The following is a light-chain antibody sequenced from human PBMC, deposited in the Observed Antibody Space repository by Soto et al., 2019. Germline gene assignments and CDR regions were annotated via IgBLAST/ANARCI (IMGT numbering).Light chain of an antibody. CDR3: CSYAGRYTFFV. CDR1: SSDVGDYNY. CDR2: DVS. V-gene: IGLV2-11*01. J-gene: IGLJ1*01. Sequence: QSALTQPRSVSGSPGQSVTISCTGTSSDVGDYNYVSWYQQHPGKAPKLMIYDVSKRPSGVPDRFSGSKSGNTASLTISGLQAEDEADYYCCSYAGRYTFFVYGTGTRSPS.